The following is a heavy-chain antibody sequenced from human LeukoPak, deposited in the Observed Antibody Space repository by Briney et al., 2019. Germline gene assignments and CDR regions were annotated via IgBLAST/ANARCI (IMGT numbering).Heavy chain of an antibody. V-gene: IGHV4-34*01. CDR1: GGSFSGYY. CDR2: INHSGST. D-gene: IGHD4-11*01. CDR3: ARGSIYSNYGDWFDP. J-gene: IGHJ5*02. Sequence: SETLSLTCAVYGGSFSGYYWSWIRQPPGKGLEWIGEINHSGSTNCNPSLKSRVTISVDTSKNQFSLKLSSVTAADTAVYYCARGSIYSNYGDWFDPWGQGTLVTVSS.